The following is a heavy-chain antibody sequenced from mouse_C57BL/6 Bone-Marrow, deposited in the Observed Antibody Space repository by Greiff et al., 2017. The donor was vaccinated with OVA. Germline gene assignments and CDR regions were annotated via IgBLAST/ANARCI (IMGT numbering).Heavy chain of an antibody. V-gene: IGHV1-81*01. D-gene: IGHD1-1*01. CDR3: AREYYGSLFDY. CDR1: GYTFTSYG. CDR2: IYPRSGNT. J-gene: IGHJ2*01. Sequence: VQLKESGAELARPGASVKLSCKASGYTFTSYGISWVKQRPGQGLEWIGEIYPRSGNTYYNEKFKGKATLTADKSSSTAYMELRSLTSEDSAVYFGAREYYGSLFDYWGQGTTLTVSA.